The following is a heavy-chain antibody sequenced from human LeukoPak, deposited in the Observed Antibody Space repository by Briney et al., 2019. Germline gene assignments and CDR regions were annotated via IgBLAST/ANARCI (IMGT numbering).Heavy chain of an antibody. D-gene: IGHD3-10*01. J-gene: IGHJ4*02. CDR2: IIPMFGTT. V-gene: IGHV1-69*13. CDR1: GGAFSDYA. Sequence: ASVKVSCXASGGAFSDYAVSWVRQAPGQGLQWMGGIIPMFGTTNYAQKFRGRITITADESTSTAYMELSSLRSEDTAVYYCARFGDYLGYWGQGTLVTVSS. CDR3: ARFGDYLGY.